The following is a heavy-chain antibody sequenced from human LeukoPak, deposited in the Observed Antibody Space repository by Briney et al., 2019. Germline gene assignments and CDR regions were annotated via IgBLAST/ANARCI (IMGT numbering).Heavy chain of an antibody. CDR2: ISSSSSYI. V-gene: IGHV3-21*01. D-gene: IGHD6-13*01. CDR1: GFTFSSYS. Sequence: GGSLRLSCAASGFTFSSYSMNWVRQAPGKGLEWVSSISSSSSYIYYADSVKGRFTISRDNAKNSLYLQMNSLRAEDTAVYYCASSLGIAAAVEGMGVWGQGTTVTVSS. J-gene: IGHJ6*02. CDR3: ASSLGIAAAVEGMGV.